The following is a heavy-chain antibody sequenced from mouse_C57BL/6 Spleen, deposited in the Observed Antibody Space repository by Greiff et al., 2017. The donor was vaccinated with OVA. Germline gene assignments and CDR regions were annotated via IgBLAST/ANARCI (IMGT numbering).Heavy chain of an antibody. CDR3: ARRREYDYDWYFDV. J-gene: IGHJ1*03. CDR1: GFTFSDYY. D-gene: IGHD2-4*01. CDR2: INYDGSST. Sequence: EVKVVESEGGLVQPGSSMKLSCTASGFTFSDYYMAWVRQVPEKGLEWVANINYDGSSTYYLDSLKSRFIISRDNAKNILYLQMSSLKSEDTATYYCARRREYDYDWYFDVWGTGTTVTVSS. V-gene: IGHV5-16*01.